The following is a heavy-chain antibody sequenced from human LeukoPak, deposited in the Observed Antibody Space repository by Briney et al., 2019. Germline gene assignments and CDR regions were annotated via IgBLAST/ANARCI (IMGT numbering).Heavy chain of an antibody. CDR1: GFTFSNYA. CDR2: ILGSGGST. J-gene: IGHJ4*02. D-gene: IGHD3-9*01. Sequence: GASLRLSCAASGFTFSNYAMSWVPPASGKGLELVFAILGSGGSTYYADSVKGRFTVSIDNSRSTLYLQMKSLRAEDTALYYCAKWGDYDVLTGYYVPDYWGQGTRVTVSP. CDR3: AKWGDYDVLTGYYVPDY. V-gene: IGHV3-23*01.